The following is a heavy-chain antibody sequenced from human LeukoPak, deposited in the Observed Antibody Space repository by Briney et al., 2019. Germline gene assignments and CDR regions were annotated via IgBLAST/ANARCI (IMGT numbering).Heavy chain of an antibody. CDR2: ISNSSSYI. Sequence: GGSLRLSCAASGFTFSSYSMNWVRQAPGKGLEWVSSISNSSSYIYYADSVKGRFTISRDNAKNSLYLQMNSLRAEDTAVYYCARGTSSSWYYFDYWGQGTLVTVSS. J-gene: IGHJ4*02. CDR3: ARGTSSSWYYFDY. V-gene: IGHV3-21*01. D-gene: IGHD6-13*01. CDR1: GFTFSSYS.